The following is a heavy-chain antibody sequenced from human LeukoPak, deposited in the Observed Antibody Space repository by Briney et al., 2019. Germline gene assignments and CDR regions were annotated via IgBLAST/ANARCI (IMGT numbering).Heavy chain of an antibody. D-gene: IGHD6-19*01. CDR3: AKEIAVAGTPYFDY. V-gene: IGHV3-23*01. J-gene: IGHJ4*02. Sequence: PGGSLRLACAASGFTFSSYGMSWVRQAPGKGLEWVAALTGSGGAPYSADSVKGRFTISRDNSKNTLYLQMNSLRAEDTAVYYCAKEIAVAGTPYFDYWGQGTLVTVSA. CDR1: GFTFSSYG. CDR2: LTGSGGAP.